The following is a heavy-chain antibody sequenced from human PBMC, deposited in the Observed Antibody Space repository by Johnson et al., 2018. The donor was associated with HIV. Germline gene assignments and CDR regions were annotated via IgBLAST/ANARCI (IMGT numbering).Heavy chain of an antibody. V-gene: IGHV3-30-3*01. CDR3: ARDFGLGDLSYETVDAFDF. CDR1: GFTLSNNA. D-gene: IGHD3-16*02. J-gene: IGHJ3*01. Sequence: QVQLVESGGGVVQPGRSLRLSCVASGFTLSNNAMHWVRQAPGKGLEWVAVISYDGSNKYYADSVKGRFTISRDNSKDTLYLQMNNLTIEDTAVYSCARDFGLGDLSYETVDAFDFWGPGTLVTVSS. CDR2: ISYDGSNK.